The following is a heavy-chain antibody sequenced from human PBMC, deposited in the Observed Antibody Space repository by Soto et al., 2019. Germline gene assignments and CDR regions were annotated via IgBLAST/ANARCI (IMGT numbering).Heavy chain of an antibody. Sequence: QVQLVESGGGVVQPGRSLRLSCAASGFTFSSYAMHWVRQAPGKGLEWVAVISYDGSNKYYADSVKGRFTISRDNSKNTQYLQMNSLRAEDTAVYYCARDGRQWLVYNWFDPWGQGTLVTVSS. J-gene: IGHJ5*02. D-gene: IGHD6-19*01. CDR3: ARDGRQWLVYNWFDP. CDR1: GFTFSSYA. V-gene: IGHV3-30-3*01. CDR2: ISYDGSNK.